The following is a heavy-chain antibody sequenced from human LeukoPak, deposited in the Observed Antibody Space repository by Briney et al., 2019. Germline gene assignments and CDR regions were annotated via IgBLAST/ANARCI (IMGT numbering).Heavy chain of an antibody. CDR2: LCGSGGIT. D-gene: IGHD2-15*01. J-gene: IGHJ4*02. V-gene: IGHV3-23*01. CDR1: GVTFSSYA. Sequence: GGSLRLSCAAPGVTFSSYATSWVRQAPGERLEWVSALCGSGGITYYADSVKGGSTVSRDNSKNTLYLQMNSLRAEDTAIYYCAKAPVLLPFDYWGQGTLVTVSS. CDR3: AKAPVLLPFDY.